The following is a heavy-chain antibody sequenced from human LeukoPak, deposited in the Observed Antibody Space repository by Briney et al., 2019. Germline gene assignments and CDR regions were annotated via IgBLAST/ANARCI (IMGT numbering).Heavy chain of an antibody. Sequence: GSLRLSCAASGFTFRSYAMTWVRQPPGKGLEWIGEIYHSGSTNYNPSLKSRVTISVDKSKNQFSLKLSSVTAADTAVYYCARDPFAAAGTGGGWFDPWGQGTLVTVSS. V-gene: IGHV4-4*02. D-gene: IGHD6-13*01. CDR2: IYHSGST. J-gene: IGHJ5*02. CDR1: GFTFRSYAM. CDR3: ARDPFAAAGTGGGWFDP.